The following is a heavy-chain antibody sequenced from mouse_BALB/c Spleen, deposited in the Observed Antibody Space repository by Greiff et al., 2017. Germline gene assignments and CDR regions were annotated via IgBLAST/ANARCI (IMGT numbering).Heavy chain of an antibody. Sequence: EVQGVESGGGLVKPGGSLKLSCAASGFTFSSYAMSWVRQSPEKRLEWVAEISSGGSYTYYPDTVTGRFTISRDNAKNTLYLEMSSLRSEDTAMYYCAREDRYYFDYWGQGTTLTVSS. CDR1: GFTFSSYA. CDR3: AREDRYYFDY. J-gene: IGHJ2*01. V-gene: IGHV5-9-4*01. D-gene: IGHD2-14*01. CDR2: ISSGGSYT.